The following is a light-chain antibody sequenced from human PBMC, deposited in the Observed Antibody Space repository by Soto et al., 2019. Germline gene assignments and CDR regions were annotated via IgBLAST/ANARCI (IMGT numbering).Light chain of an antibody. J-gene: IGKJ2*01. CDR2: GAS. CDR1: QSVSSY. CDR3: QQRSNWPRT. Sequence: EIVLTQSPATLSLSPGERATLSYRASQSVSSYLAWYQQKPGQAPRLLIYGASNRATGIPARFSGSGSGTDFTLTISSLEPEDFAVYYCQQRSNWPRTFGQGTKLEIK. V-gene: IGKV3-11*01.